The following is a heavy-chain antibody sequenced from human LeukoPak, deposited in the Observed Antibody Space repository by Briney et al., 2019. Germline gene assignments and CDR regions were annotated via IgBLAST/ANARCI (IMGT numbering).Heavy chain of an antibody. J-gene: IGHJ4*02. CDR3: AKGKYYYDSSGYYY. CDR2: ISGSGGSA. V-gene: IGHV3-23*01. CDR1: GFTFSSYG. Sequence: GGTLRLSCAASGFTFSSYGMSWVRQAPGKGLEWVSAISGSGGSAYYADSVKGRFTISRDNSKNTLYLQMNSLRAEDTAVYYCAKGKYYYDSSGYYYWGQGTLVTVSS. D-gene: IGHD3-22*01.